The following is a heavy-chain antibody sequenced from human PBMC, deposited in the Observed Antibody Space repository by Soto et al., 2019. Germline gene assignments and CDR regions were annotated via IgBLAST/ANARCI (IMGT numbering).Heavy chain of an antibody. CDR2: MNPNSGNT. CDR1: GYTFTSYD. J-gene: IGHJ3*02. CDR3: ASSSSSWSIQPFDI. Sequence: QVQLVQSGAEVKKPGASVKVSCKASGYTFTSYDINWVRQATGQGLEWMGWMNPNSGNTGFAQKFQGRVTMTRNTSISTAYMELSSLRSEDTAVYYCASSSSSWSIQPFDIWGQGTMVTVSS. D-gene: IGHD6-13*01. V-gene: IGHV1-8*01.